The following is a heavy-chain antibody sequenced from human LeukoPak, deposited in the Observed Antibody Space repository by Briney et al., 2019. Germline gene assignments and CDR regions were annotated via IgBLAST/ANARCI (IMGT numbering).Heavy chain of an antibody. CDR3: ATEDSGRLH. V-gene: IGHV3-48*02. D-gene: IGHD1-26*01. Sequence: GGSLRLSCAASGFSFSTYSMNWVRQAPGKGLEWLSYISNSSSPIYYADSVKGRFTISRDNAKNSLYLDMNSLRDEDTGVYYCATEDSGRLHWGQGTLVNVSP. J-gene: IGHJ4*02. CDR1: GFSFSTYS. CDR2: ISNSSSPI.